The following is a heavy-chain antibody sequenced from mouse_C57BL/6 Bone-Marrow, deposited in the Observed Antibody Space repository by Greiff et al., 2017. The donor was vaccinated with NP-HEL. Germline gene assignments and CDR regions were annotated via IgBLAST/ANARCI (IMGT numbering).Heavy chain of an antibody. V-gene: IGHV1-15*01. D-gene: IGHD2-5*01. Sequence: VKLVESGAELVRPGASVTLSCKASGYTFTDYEMHWVKQTPVHGLEWIGAIDPETGGTAYNQKFKGKAILTADKSSSTAYMELRSLTSEDSAVYYCTRSDYSNYLDYWGQGTTLTVSS. CDR2: IDPETGGT. J-gene: IGHJ2*01. CDR3: TRSDYSNYLDY. CDR1: GYTFTDYE.